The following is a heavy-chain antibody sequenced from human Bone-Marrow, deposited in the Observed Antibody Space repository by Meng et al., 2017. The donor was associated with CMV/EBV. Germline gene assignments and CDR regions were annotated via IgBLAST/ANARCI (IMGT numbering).Heavy chain of an antibody. CDR3: ARGAFDI. CDR2: IKQDGSEK. V-gene: IGHV3-7*01. CDR1: GFPFSSYW. Sequence: GGPLRLSCAASGFPFSSYWMSWVRQAPGKGLEWVANIKQDGSEKYNVDSVKGRFTICRDNAKNSLYQQMDSMRAEDTAVYYCARGAFDIWGQGTMVTVSS. J-gene: IGHJ3*02.